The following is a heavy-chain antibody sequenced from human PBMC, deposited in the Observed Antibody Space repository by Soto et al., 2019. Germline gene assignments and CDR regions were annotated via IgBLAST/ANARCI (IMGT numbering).Heavy chain of an antibody. J-gene: IGHJ5*02. D-gene: IGHD3-3*01. CDR1: GGAISGYY. Sequence: ETLSLTCTVSGGAISGYYWTWIRQSAGKGLEWIGRIYSSGGTKYNPSLQSRVTMSLDTSKNQFSLRLTSVTAADTAVYYCARGQRFSDSFDPWGQGTLVTVSS. CDR2: IYSSGGT. V-gene: IGHV4-4*07. CDR3: ARGQRFSDSFDP.